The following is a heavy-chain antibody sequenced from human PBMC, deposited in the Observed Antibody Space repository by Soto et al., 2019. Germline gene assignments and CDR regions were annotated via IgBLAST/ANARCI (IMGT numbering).Heavy chain of an antibody. D-gene: IGHD1-7*01. V-gene: IGHV3-30-3*01. Sequence: QVQVVESGGGVVQPGKSLRLSCAASAFTLSKFVMHWVRQAPGRGLEWVAVTSNDGSNTFYADSVKGRFTISRDNSKNTLYLQMNSLITEDTSVYYCARGNLDVWGQGTTVTVSS. J-gene: IGHJ6*02. CDR3: ARGNLDV. CDR2: TSNDGSNT. CDR1: AFTLSKFV.